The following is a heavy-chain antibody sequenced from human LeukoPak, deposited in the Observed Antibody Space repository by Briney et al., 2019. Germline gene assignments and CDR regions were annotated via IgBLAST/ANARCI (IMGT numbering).Heavy chain of an antibody. D-gene: IGHD3-22*01. CDR2: MWSNGYSR. J-gene: IGHJ4*02. CDR3: ARDFDTSGHYLFDY. Sequence: PGGSLRLSCTASGFTFSYYGMHWVRQAPGKGLEWVAVMWSNGYSRYYADSVKGRFTISRDNSKNTLYLEVNSLRAEDTAVYSCARDFDTSGHYLFDYWGQGTPVSVSS. CDR1: GFTFSYYG. V-gene: IGHV3-33*01.